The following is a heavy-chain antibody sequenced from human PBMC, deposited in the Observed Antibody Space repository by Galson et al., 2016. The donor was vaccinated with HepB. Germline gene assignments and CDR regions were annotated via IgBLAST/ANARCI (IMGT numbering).Heavy chain of an antibody. V-gene: IGHV3-33*01. Sequence: SLRLSCAASGFTFSSYGMHWVRQAPGKGLEWVAVIWYDGSNKYYADSVKGRFTTSRDNSKNTLYLQMNSLRAEDTAVYYCARDYSYGTTWPFFDKSGQGTLVTVSS. CDR2: IWYDGSNK. D-gene: IGHD1-14*01. J-gene: IGHJ4*02. CDR3: ARDYSYGTTWPFFDK. CDR1: GFTFSSYG.